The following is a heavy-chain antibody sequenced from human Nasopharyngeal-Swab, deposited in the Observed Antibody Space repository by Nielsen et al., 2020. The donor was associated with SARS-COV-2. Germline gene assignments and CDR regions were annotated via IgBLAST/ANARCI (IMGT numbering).Heavy chain of an antibody. CDR2: MNPNSGNT. Sequence: GSVKASCKASGYTFTSYDINWVRQATGQGLEWMGWMNPNSGNTGYAQKFQGRVTMTRNTSISTAYMELSSLRSEDTAVYYCARGLGRLSQNDYWGQGTLVTVSS. CDR1: GYTFTSYD. CDR3: ARGLGRLSQNDY. V-gene: IGHV1-8*01. J-gene: IGHJ4*02. D-gene: IGHD3-16*02.